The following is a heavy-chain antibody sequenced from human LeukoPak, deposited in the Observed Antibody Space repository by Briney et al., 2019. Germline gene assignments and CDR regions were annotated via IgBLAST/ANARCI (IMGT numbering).Heavy chain of an antibody. D-gene: IGHD3-3*01. CDR3: AREESDFWSGSLDY. V-gene: IGHV4-59*01. J-gene: IGHJ4*02. CDR2: IYYSGST. Sequence: PSETLSLPCTVSGGSISSYYWSWIRQPPGKGLEWIGYIYYSGSTNYNPSLKSRVTISVDTSKNQFSLKLSSVTAADTAVYYCAREESDFWSGSLDYWGQGTLVTVSS. CDR1: GGSISSYY.